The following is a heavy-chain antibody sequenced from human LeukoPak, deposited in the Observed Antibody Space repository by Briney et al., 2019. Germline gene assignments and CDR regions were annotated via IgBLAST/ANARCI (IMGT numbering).Heavy chain of an antibody. CDR3: ARGNYYDSSGYYCLTA. V-gene: IGHV4-34*01. CDR1: GGSFSGYY. J-gene: IGHJ4*02. CDR2: INHSGST. Sequence: SETLSLTCAVYGGSFSGYYWSWIRQPPGKGLEWIGEINHSGSTNYNPSLKSRVTISVDTSKNQFSLKLSSVTAADTAVYYCARGNYYDSSGYYCLTAWGQGTLVTVSS. D-gene: IGHD3-22*01.